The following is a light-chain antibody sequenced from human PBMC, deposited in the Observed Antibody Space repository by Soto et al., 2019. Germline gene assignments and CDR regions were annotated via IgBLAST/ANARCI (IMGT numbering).Light chain of an antibody. CDR1: QTISSW. J-gene: IGKJ1*01. V-gene: IGKV1-5*01. CDR3: QQYNNYPLT. Sequence: DIQMTQSPSTLSASVGDRVTISCGASQTISSWLAWYQQKPGKAPKLLIYDASSLESGVPSRFSGSGSGTEFTLTISSLQTDDFATYYCQQYNNYPLTFGQGTKVDI. CDR2: DAS.